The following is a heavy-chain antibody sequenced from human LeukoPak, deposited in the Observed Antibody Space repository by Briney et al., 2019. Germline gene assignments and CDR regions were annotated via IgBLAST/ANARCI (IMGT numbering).Heavy chain of an antibody. CDR2: ISSSSSYI. J-gene: IGHJ4*02. CDR1: GFTFSSYS. D-gene: IGHD1/OR15-1a*01. Sequence: GGSLRLSCAASGFTFSSYSMNWVRQAPGKGLEWGSSISSSSSYIYYADSVKGRFTISRDNAKNSLYLQMNSLRAEDTAVYYCARDMYLNRRGVDYWGQGTLVTVSS. V-gene: IGHV3-21*01. CDR3: ARDMYLNRRGVDY.